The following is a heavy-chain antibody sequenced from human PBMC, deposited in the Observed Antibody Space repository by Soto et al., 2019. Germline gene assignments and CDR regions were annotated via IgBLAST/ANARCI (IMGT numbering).Heavy chain of an antibody. D-gene: IGHD3-16*01. CDR3: ARHGHWAPLDD. CDR1: GGSFSGYY. V-gene: IGHV4-34*01. CDR2: INHSGST. J-gene: IGHJ4*02. Sequence: SETLSLTCAVYGGSFSGYYWSWIRQPPGKGLEWIGEINHSGSTNYNSSLRSRVTLSVDTSKNQFSLRLSSVTAADTAVYYCARHGHWAPLDDWGQGTLVTVSS.